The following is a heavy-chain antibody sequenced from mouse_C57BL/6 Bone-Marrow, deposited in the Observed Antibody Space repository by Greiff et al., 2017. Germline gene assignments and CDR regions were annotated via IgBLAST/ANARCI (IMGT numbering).Heavy chain of an antibody. J-gene: IGHJ4*01. V-gene: IGHV5-15*04. CDR3: ARRDGSSSWYAMDY. CDR1: GFTFSDYG. D-gene: IGHD1-1*01. CDR2: ISNLAYSI. Sequence: DVMLVASGGGLVQPGGSLKLSCAASGFTFSDYGMAWVRQAPRKGPEWVAFISNLAYSISYADTVTGRFTISRANAKNTLYLDMSSLRSDDTAMYYCARRDGSSSWYAMDYWGQGTSVTVSS.